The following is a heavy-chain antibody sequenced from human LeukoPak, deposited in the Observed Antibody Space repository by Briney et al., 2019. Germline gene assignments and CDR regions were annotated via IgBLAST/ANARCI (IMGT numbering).Heavy chain of an antibody. CDR1: GFTVNRNY. V-gene: IGHV3-53*01. J-gene: IGHJ3*02. CDR2: IYSGGGT. D-gene: IGHD3-22*01. Sequence: PGGSLRLSCAASGFTVNRNYMSWVRQAPGKGLEWVSVIYSGGGTYYAASVKGRFTISRDNSKNTLYLQMNSLRAADTAVYYCAGSSVYYPDAFEIWGQGTMVSVSS. CDR3: AGSSVYYPDAFEI.